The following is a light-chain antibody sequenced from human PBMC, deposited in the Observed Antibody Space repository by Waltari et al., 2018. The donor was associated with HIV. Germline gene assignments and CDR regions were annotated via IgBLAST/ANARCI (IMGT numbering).Light chain of an antibody. V-gene: IGLV1-51*02. Sequence: QSVLTQPPSVSAAPGQKVTISCSGGSSNIGKNYVSWYQQSPGTAPRLLSYENTKRRSGLPERFAGSKSATSATLDITGLQTGDEADYYCASWDSSLSVGVFGGGTRLTVL. CDR3: ASWDSSLSVGV. CDR2: ENT. CDR1: SSNIGKNY. J-gene: IGLJ3*02.